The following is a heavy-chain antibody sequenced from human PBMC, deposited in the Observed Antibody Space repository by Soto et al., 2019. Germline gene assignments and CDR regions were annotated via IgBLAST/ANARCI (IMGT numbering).Heavy chain of an antibody. CDR3: AREGSSYGMDV. V-gene: IGHV3-21*01. J-gene: IGHJ6*02. CDR1: GFTFSSYN. Sequence: GGSLRLSCAASGFTFSSYNMNWVRQAPGKGLEWVSSISSSSSYIYYADSVKGRFTISRDNAKNSLYLQMNSLRAEDTAVYYCAREGSSYGMDVWGQGTTVTVSS. CDR2: ISSSSSYI. D-gene: IGHD6-13*01.